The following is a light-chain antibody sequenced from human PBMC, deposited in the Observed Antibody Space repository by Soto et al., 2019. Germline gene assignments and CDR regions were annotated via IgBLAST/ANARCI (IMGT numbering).Light chain of an antibody. V-gene: IGKV1-5*03. Sequence: DIQMTQSPSTLSASVGDRVTITCRASQSISSWLAWYQQKPGKAPKLLIYKASSLESGVPSRFSGSGSGTEFTLTISRLQPDDFATYDCQQYNSYSWTFCQGTKVEIK. CDR1: QSISSW. CDR3: QQYNSYSWT. CDR2: KAS. J-gene: IGKJ1*01.